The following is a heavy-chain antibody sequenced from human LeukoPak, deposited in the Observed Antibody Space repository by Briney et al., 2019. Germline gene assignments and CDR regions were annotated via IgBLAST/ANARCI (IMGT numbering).Heavy chain of an antibody. V-gene: IGHV3-30*02. Sequence: GGSLRLSCAASGFTFSSYGMHWVRQAPGKGLEWVAFIRYDGSNKYYADSVKGRFTISRDNSKNTLYLQMNSLRAEDTAVYYCARDVLRVGYYGSGSSPFDYWGQGTLVTVSS. CDR3: ARDVLRVGYYGSGSSPFDY. CDR2: IRYDGSNK. J-gene: IGHJ4*02. CDR1: GFTFSSYG. D-gene: IGHD3-10*01.